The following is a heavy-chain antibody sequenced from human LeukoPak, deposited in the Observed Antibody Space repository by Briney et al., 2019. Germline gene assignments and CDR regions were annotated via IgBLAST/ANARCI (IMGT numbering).Heavy chain of an antibody. J-gene: IGHJ6*02. CDR3: ARGGGAPYYGMDV. CDR1: GGSINSSGYY. CDR2: IYYSGST. Sequence: SETLSLTCTVSGGSINSSGYYWGWSRQPPGKGLEWIGSIYYSGSTYYNPSLKSRVTISVDRSKNQFSLNLSSVTAADTAVYYCARGGGAPYYGMDVWGRGTTVTVSS. D-gene: IGHD3-16*01. V-gene: IGHV4-39*07.